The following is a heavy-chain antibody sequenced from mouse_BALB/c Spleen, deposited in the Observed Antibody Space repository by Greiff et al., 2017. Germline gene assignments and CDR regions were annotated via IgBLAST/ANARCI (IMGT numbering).Heavy chain of an antibody. J-gene: IGHJ1*01. Sequence: EVKLVESGGGLVKPGGSLKLSCAASGFTFSSYAMSWVRQTPEKRLEWVASISDGGSYTYYPDSVKGRFTISRDNAKNNLYLQMSSLKSEDTAMYYCAREDFDVWGAGTTVTVSS. CDR1: GFTFSSYA. V-gene: IGHV5-6*03. CDR3: AREDFDV. CDR2: ISDGGSYT.